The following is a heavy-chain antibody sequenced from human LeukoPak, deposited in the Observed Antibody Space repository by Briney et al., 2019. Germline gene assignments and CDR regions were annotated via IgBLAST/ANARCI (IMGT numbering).Heavy chain of an antibody. CDR1: GFTFSSYA. Sequence: GGSLRLSCAASGFTFSSYAMSWVRQAPGKGLEWVSAISGSGGGTYYADSAKGRFTLSRDNSKNTMYLQMNSLRAGETAVYYCAKDESAYSYASFDYWGQGTLVTVSS. CDR2: ISGSGGGT. CDR3: AKDESAYSYASFDY. J-gene: IGHJ4*02. V-gene: IGHV3-23*01. D-gene: IGHD5-18*01.